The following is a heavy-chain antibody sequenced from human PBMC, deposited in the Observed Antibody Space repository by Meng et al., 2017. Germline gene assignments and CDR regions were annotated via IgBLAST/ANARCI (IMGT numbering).Heavy chain of an antibody. V-gene: IGHV1-2*06. CDR3: ARDEDISAAGKLFGDY. CDR2: INPKSGDT. CDR1: GYNFPDYY. Sequence: VRAGPSGAEVKKPGASVKVSCKPSGYNFPDYYIHWVRRAPGQGLEWMGRINPKSGDTHYAQKFQARVTMTGDTSISTAYMELSGLRSDDTAMYYCARDEDISAAGKLFGDYWGQGTLVTVSS. D-gene: IGHD6-25*01. J-gene: IGHJ4*02.